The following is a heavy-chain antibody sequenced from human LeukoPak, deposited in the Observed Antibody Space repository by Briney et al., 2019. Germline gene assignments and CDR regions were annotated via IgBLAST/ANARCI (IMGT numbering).Heavy chain of an antibody. CDR1: GGSISSYY. D-gene: IGHD4-11*01. CDR2: IYYSGST. V-gene: IGHV4-59*01. Sequence: SETLSLTCTVSGGSISSYYWSWIRQPPGKGLEWIGYIYYSGSTNYNPSLKSRVTISVDTSKNQFSLKLSSVTAADMAVYYCARGDMTTNYYYGMDVWGQGTTVTVSS. J-gene: IGHJ6*02. CDR3: ARGDMTTNYYYGMDV.